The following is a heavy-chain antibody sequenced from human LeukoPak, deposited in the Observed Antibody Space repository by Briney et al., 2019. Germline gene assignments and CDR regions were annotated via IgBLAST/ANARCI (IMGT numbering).Heavy chain of an antibody. J-gene: IGHJ5*02. CDR3: ARGIGYSSSWYRRNWFDP. D-gene: IGHD6-13*01. CDR2: INHSGST. Sequence: SETLCLTCAVYGWSFSGYYWSWIRQPPGKGLEWIGEINHSGSTNYNPSLKSRVTISVDTSKNQFSLKLSSVTAADTAVYYCARGIGYSSSWYRRNWFDPWGQGTLVTVSS. CDR1: GWSFSGYY. V-gene: IGHV4-34*01.